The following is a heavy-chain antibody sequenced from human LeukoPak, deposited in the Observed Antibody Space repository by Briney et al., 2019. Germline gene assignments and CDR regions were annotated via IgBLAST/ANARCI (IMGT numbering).Heavy chain of an antibody. J-gene: IGHJ4*02. CDR3: ARLGSSAPLYYFDY. CDR1: GGSISSEY. CDR2: IYYSGST. D-gene: IGHD6-19*01. Sequence: SETLSLTFNISGGSISSEYWSCIRQPPGKGLEWIGNIYYSGSTNYNPSLKSRVTISVDTSKNQFSLKLNSVTAADSAMYYYARLGSSAPLYYFDYWGQGTLVTVSS. V-gene: IGHV4-59*08.